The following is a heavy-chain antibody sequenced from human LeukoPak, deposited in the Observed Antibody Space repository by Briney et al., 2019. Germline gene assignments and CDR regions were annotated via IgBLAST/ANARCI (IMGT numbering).Heavy chain of an antibody. V-gene: IGHV4-34*01. D-gene: IGHD6-13*01. CDR1: GGSFSGYY. CDR2: INHSGST. J-gene: IGHJ4*02. Sequence: SETLSLTCAVYGGSFSGYYWSWIRKPPGKGLEWIGEINHSGSTNYNPSLKSRVTISVDTSKNQFSLKLSSVTAADTAVYYCARGLGAAAARSSDYWGQGTLVTVSS. CDR3: ARGLGAAAARSSDY.